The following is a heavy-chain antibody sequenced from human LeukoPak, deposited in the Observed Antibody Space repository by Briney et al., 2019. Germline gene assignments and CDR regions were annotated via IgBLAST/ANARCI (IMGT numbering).Heavy chain of an antibody. D-gene: IGHD3-22*01. V-gene: IGHV1-46*01. CDR1: GYTFTTYY. CDR2: LNTSSGST. J-gene: IGHJ4*02. CDR3: ARDGEYYDSSGSYFDY. Sequence: ASVKVSCKASGYTFTTYYMHWVRQAPGQGLEWMGILNTSSGSTSYAQRFQGRVTMTRDTSTSTFYMELRSLKSEDTAVYYCARDGEYYDSSGSYFDYWGQGTAVTVSS.